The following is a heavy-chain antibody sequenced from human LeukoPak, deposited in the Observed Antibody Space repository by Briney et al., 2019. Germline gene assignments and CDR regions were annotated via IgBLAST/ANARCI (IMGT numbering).Heavy chain of an antibody. V-gene: IGHV3-48*03. CDR2: ISGSGRTI. D-gene: IGHD6-19*01. CDR3: ARLDASGLVY. Sequence: SGGSLRLSCAASGFTFSSYEMNWVRQAPGKGLEWVSYISGSGRTIYYANSVKGRFTISRDNAKNSLYLQMNSLRADDTAVYYCARLDASGLVYWGQGTLVTVSS. J-gene: IGHJ4*02. CDR1: GFTFSSYE.